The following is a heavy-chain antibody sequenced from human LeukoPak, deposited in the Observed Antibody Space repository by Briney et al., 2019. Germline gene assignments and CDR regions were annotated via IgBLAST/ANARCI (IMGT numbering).Heavy chain of an antibody. CDR3: ARHGRGYSYGFDP. CDR1: GGSFSGYY. CDR2: INHSGST. V-gene: IGHV4-34*01. Sequence: SETLSLTCAVYGGSFSGYYWSWIRQPPGKGLEWIGEINHSGSTNYNPSLKSRVTISVDTSRNQFSLKLSSVTAADTAVYYCARHGRGYSYGFDPWGQGTLVTVSS. J-gene: IGHJ5*02. D-gene: IGHD5-18*01.